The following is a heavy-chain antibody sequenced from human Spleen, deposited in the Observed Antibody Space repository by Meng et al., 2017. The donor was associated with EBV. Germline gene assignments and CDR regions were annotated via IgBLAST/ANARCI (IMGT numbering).Heavy chain of an antibody. Sequence: QVQVVKSGPEVRKPGASVKVSCKASGYTFINYEISWVRQAPGQGLEWMGWINAYSGHTYYAGNFQGRLTMTIDTSTTTGYMELRNLRSDDTAVYYCARPGSYYDSTGFYEQLYFDYWGQGTLVTVSS. J-gene: IGHJ4*02. CDR3: ARPGSYYDSTGFYEQLYFDY. V-gene: IGHV1-18*01. CDR1: GYTFINYE. D-gene: IGHD3-22*01. CDR2: INAYSGHT.